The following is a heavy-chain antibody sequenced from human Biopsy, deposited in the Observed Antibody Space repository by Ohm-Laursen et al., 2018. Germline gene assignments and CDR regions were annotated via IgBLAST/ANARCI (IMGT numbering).Heavy chain of an antibody. J-gene: IGHJ4*02. Sequence: SQTLSLTCPLSGASVRSHFLTWIRQPPGKGLQWIGSISNSGTTKSSPSLKSRVNISLHTSKNQLPLKLTSVTAADTAVYYCARLSTLFGVADFTDDWGQGTLVTVSS. D-gene: IGHD3-3*01. V-gene: IGHV4-59*08. CDR1: GASVRSHF. CDR2: ISNSGTT. CDR3: ARLSTLFGVADFTDD.